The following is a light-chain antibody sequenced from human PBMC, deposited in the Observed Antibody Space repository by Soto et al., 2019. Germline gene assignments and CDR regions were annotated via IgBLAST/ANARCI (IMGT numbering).Light chain of an antibody. V-gene: IGLV1-40*01. Sequence: QSVLTQPPSVSGAPGQRVTISCTGSSSNIGAGYDVHWYQQLPGTAPKLLIYGNSNRPSGVPDRFSGSKSGTSASLAITGLQADDEADYYCQSYDSSLSGSGVFGTGAKVIVL. CDR2: GNS. CDR3: QSYDSSLSGSGV. J-gene: IGLJ1*01. CDR1: SSNIGAGYD.